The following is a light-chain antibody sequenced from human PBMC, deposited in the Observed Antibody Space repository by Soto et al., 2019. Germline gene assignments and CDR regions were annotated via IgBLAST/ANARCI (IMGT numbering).Light chain of an antibody. Sequence: SYELTQPPSVSVAPGKTARITCGGNNIGSKSVHWYQQKPGQAPVLVIYYDSDRPSGIPERFSGSNSGNTATLTISRVEAGDEADCYCQVWDSSSDHYVFGTGTKLTV. CDR3: QVWDSSSDHYV. CDR2: YDS. V-gene: IGLV3-21*04. J-gene: IGLJ1*01. CDR1: NIGSKS.